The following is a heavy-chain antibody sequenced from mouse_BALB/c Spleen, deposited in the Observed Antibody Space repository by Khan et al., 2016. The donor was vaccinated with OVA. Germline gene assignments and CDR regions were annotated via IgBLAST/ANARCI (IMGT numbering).Heavy chain of an antibody. V-gene: IGHV1-54*01. D-gene: IGHD2-14*01. CDR3: ARQGANRGWFAY. CDR1: GYAFTNYL. Sequence: QVRLQQSGAELVRPGTSVKVSCKASGYAFTNYLIEWVKQRPGQGLEWIGLINPGSGGTNYNEKFKGKATLTADKSSSTAYMQLSSLTSDDSAVYCCARQGANRGWFAYWGQGTLVTVSA. CDR2: INPGSGGT. J-gene: IGHJ3*01.